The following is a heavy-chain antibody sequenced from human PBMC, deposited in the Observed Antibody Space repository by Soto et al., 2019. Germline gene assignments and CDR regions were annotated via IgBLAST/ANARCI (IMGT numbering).Heavy chain of an antibody. V-gene: IGHV3-30*18. J-gene: IGHJ6*02. Sequence: QVQLVESGGGVVQPGRSLRLSCAASGFTFSYYGMHWVRQAPGKGLKWLAFISYDGSDEYYADSVKGRLTISRDNSKKTVYQQVNSLRAEDTAVYYCAKAKHADFYYYGMDVWGQGTTVTVSS. CDR3: AKAKHADFYYYGMDV. CDR1: GFTFSYYG. D-gene: IGHD3-3*01. CDR2: ISYDGSDE.